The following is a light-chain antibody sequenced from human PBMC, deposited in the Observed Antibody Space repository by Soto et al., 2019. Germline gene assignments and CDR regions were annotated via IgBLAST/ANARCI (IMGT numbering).Light chain of an antibody. CDR3: QQYNNWPRGP. J-gene: IGKJ3*01. Sequence: VLTQTPVTLSVSPGERSTLSCTASQSVNNNVAWYQQKPGHTPRLLIYSASIGATGTPARFSGSGSGTEFTLTIGSLQHEDFAVYYCQQYNNWPRGPVAPGTMVDIK. CDR2: SAS. CDR1: QSVNNN. V-gene: IGKV3-15*01.